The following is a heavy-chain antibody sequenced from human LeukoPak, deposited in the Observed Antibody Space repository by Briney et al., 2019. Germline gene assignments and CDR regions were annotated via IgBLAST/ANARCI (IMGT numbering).Heavy chain of an antibody. CDR3: TKDKKRHYNDSQDVPRGGVFDI. J-gene: IGHJ3*02. Sequence: GGSLSLSCAASGFTFDDYAMHWGRQAPGQGLEWVSGISWNSGSIGYADSVKGRFTISRDNAKNSLDLQMNGLRAEHMALYYFTKDKKRHYNDSQDVPRGGVFDIWDQGKMGTVSS. CDR1: GFTFDDYA. CDR2: ISWNSGSI. D-gene: IGHD3-22*01. V-gene: IGHV3-9*03.